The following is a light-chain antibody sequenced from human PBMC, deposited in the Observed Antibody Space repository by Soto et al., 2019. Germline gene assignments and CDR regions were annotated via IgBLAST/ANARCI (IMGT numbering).Light chain of an antibody. V-gene: IGKV3-20*01. CDR2: GAS. Sequence: EIVLTQSPGTLSLSPGERATLSCRASQSVSSSYLAWYQQKPGQAPRLLIYGASSRATGIPDRFSGSGSGTDFTLTISGLEPEDFAVYYCQQYGSSITCGQGTRLEIK. CDR3: QQYGSSIT. CDR1: QSVSSSY. J-gene: IGKJ5*01.